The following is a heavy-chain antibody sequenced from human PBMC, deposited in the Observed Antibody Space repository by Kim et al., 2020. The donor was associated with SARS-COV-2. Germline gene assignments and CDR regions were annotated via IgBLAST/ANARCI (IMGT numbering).Heavy chain of an antibody. Sequence: SVKVSCKASGGTFSSYAISWVRQAPGQGLEWMGGIIPIFGTANYAQKFQGRVTITADESTSTAYMELSSLRSEDTAVYYCASVYCTGGVCYNYYGMDVWGQGTTVTVSS. V-gene: IGHV1-69*13. CDR3: ASVYCTGGVCYNYYGMDV. J-gene: IGHJ6*02. CDR1: GGTFSSYA. CDR2: IIPIFGTA. D-gene: IGHD2-8*02.